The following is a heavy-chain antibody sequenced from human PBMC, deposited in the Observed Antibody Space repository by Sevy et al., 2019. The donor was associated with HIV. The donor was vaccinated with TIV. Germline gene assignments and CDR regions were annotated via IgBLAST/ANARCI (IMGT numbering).Heavy chain of an antibody. V-gene: IGHV4-30-4*01. J-gene: IGHJ4*02. D-gene: IGHD4-4*01. CDR2: IYYSGST. Sequence: SETLSLTCTVSGGSISSGDYYWSWIRQPPGQGLEWIGYIYYSGSTYYNPSLKSRVTISVDTSKNQFSLKLSSVTAADTAVYYCARASDYSISHPFDYWGQGTLVTVSS. CDR1: GGSISSGDYY. CDR3: ARASDYSISHPFDY.